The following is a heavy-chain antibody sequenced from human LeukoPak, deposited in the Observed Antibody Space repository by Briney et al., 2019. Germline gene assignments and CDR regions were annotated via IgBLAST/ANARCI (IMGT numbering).Heavy chain of an antibody. J-gene: IGHJ6*02. CDR2: ISSSSTGTI. CDR3: AKGKTVTTYYYYGMDV. V-gene: IGHV3-48*04. D-gene: IGHD4-17*01. Sequence: GGSLRLSCAASGFSFKTYSMNWVRQAPGKGPEWVSYISSSSTGTIYYAESVKGRFTISRDNAKNSLSLQMNSLRAEDTAVYYCAKGKTVTTYYYYGMDVWGQGTTVTVSS. CDR1: GFSFKTYS.